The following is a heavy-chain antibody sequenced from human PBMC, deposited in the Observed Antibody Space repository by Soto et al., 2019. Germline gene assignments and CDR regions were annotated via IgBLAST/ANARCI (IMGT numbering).Heavy chain of an antibody. D-gene: IGHD2-2*01. J-gene: IGHJ6*02. Sequence: SETLSLTCTVSGGSISSGGYYWSWIRQHPGKGLEWIGYIYYSGSTYYNPSLKSRVTISVDTSKNQFSLKLSSVTAADTAVYYCARQVPAAPYYYYHGMDVWGQGTTVTVSS. CDR3: ARQVPAAPYYYYHGMDV. V-gene: IGHV4-31*03. CDR2: IYYSGST. CDR1: GGSISSGGYY.